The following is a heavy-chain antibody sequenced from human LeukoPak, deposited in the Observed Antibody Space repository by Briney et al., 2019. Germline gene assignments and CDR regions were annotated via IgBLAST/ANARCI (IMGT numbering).Heavy chain of an antibody. D-gene: IGHD3-22*01. Sequence: GGSLRLSCAASGFTFSNYGTHWVRQAPGKGLEWVAVTSYDGSNKYYADSVKGRFTISRDNSKNTLYLQMNSLRAEDTAVYYCAKDPISVSSGYYHPDFDYWGQGTLVTVSS. V-gene: IGHV3-30*18. CDR3: AKDPISVSSGYYHPDFDY. CDR2: TSYDGSNK. CDR1: GFTFSNYG. J-gene: IGHJ4*02.